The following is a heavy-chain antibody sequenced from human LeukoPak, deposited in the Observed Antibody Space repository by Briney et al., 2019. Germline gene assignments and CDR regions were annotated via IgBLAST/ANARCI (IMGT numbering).Heavy chain of an antibody. CDR1: GFTFSTYA. Sequence: PGGSLRLSCAASGFTFSTYAMSWVRQAPGKGLEWVSVISGSGDTAYYADSVKGRFAISRDNSKNTLSLQMNSLRAEDTAVYYCARDLRWSLDWGQGTLVTVSS. CDR3: ARDLRWSLD. J-gene: IGHJ4*02. CDR2: ISGSGDTA. V-gene: IGHV3-23*01. D-gene: IGHD4-23*01.